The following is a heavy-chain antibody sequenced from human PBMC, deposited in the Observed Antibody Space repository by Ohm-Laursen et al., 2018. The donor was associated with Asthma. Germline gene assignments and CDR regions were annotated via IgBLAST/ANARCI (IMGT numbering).Heavy chain of an antibody. J-gene: IGHJ6*02. V-gene: IGHV3-30-3*01. CDR2: ISYDGSNK. CDR3: ARGKVPVYYYGLDD. Sequence: SLRLSCTASGFTFSSYAMHWVRQAPGKGLEWVAVISYDGSNKYYADSVKGRFTISRDNSKTTLHLQMNSLRAEDTAVYYCARGKVPVYYYGLDDWGQGTTVAVSS. D-gene: IGHD4-11*01. CDR1: GFTFSSYA.